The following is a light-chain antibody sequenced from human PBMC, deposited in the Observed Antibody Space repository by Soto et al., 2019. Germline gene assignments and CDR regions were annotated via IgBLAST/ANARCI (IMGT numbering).Light chain of an antibody. CDR1: QSISSY. CDR3: LEDINYPWP. Sequence: IQMTQSPSSLSASVGDRVTITCRASQSISSYLNWYQQKPGKTPKVLIYGASNLQSGVPPRFSGSGSGTDFTLAISRLQPEDSATYYCLEDINYPWPSGQGTKVDI. J-gene: IGKJ1*01. CDR2: GAS. V-gene: IGKV1-6*01.